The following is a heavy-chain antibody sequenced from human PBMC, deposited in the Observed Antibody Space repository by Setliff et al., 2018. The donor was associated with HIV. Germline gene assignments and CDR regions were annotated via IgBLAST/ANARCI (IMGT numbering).Heavy chain of an antibody. J-gene: IGHJ5*02. V-gene: IGHV1-18*01. CDR2: ISAYNGNT. D-gene: IGHD2-2*01. CDR3: ARWSCGRATCYDSPYNWFEP. CDR1: GYTFTSYG. Sequence: GASVKVSCKASGYTFTSYGISWVRQAPGQGLEWMGWISAYNGNTNYAQKLQGRVTMTTDTSTSTIYMELTSLRSDDTAVYYCARWSCGRATCYDSPYNWFEPWGQGTLVTVSS.